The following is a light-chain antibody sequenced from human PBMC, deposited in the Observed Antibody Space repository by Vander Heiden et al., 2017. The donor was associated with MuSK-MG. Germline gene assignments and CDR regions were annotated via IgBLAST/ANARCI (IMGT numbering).Light chain of an antibody. CDR3: QQYYVWPPLT. Sequence: EIVTTPSPATLSLSPGERATLSCRASQTISSNLSWYQQNPGQAPRLLIYGASTRAAGIPARFSGSGSATEFTLTIISLLSEDFAVYYCQQYYVWPPLTFGGGTKVEIK. CDR1: QTISSN. V-gene: IGKV3-15*01. J-gene: IGKJ4*01. CDR2: GAS.